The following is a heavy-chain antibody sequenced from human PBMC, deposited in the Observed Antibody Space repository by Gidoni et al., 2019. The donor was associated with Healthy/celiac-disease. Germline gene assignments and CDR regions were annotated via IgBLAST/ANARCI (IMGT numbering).Heavy chain of an antibody. V-gene: IGHV3-23*04. CDR2: ITVSGGST. D-gene: IGHD3-10*01. CDR1: AFPFTTSA. J-gene: IGHJ4*02. Sequence: EVQLVESGGGLVPPEGSLRLSCAASAFPFTTSAMRWVRQAPGKGLEWVSAITVSGGSTYYADSVKGRCTIARDNSKSTLFLQMNSLRAEDTAVYYCTSSREGSGNYYFFDYWGQGTLVTVSS. CDR3: TSSREGSGNYYFFDY.